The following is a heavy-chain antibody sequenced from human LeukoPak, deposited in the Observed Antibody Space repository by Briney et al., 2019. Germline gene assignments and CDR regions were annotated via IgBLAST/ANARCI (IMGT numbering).Heavy chain of an antibody. CDR1: VYTFTRYA. V-gene: IGHV1-8*01. CDR2: MNPNTVNT. J-gene: IGHJ6*03. CDR3: ARARYELHDYSDYFDYYYYMDV. D-gene: IGHD4-11*01. Sequence: ASVKVSCKACVYTFTRYAINWVRQATRQRREWMGWMNPNTVNTGYAQKFQGRVTMTRNTTISTAYMELSSLRSEDTAVYYCARARYELHDYSDYFDYYYYMDVWGKGTTVTVSS.